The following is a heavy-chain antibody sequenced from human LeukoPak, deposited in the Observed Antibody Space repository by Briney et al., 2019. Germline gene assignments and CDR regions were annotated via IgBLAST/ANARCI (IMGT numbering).Heavy chain of an antibody. V-gene: IGHV4-61*08. J-gene: IGHJ3*01. Sequence: PSETLSLTCTVSGGSVGSGDYYWSWIRQPPGKGLEWIGYMYYTGSSNYNPSLKGRVTISIDTSKNQFSLKVSSVTAADTAVYYCARDQGGSSNRHAFDVWGQGTVVTVSS. D-gene: IGHD1-26*01. CDR1: GGSVGSGDYY. CDR3: ARDQGGSSNRHAFDV. CDR2: MYYTGSS.